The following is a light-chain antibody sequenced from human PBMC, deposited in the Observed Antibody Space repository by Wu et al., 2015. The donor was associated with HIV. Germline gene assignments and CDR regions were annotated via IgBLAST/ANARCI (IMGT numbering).Light chain of an antibody. CDR3: QQANSFPLT. J-gene: IGKJ5*01. CDR1: QGIRNS. CDR2: AAS. V-gene: IGKV1-12*01. Sequence: DIQMTQSPSSVSASVGDRVTITCRASQGIRNSLAWYQQKPGKAPKILIYAASYLQSGVPSRFSGTGSGTDFTLTISSLQPEDLATYYCQQANSFPLTFGQGTRLEIK.